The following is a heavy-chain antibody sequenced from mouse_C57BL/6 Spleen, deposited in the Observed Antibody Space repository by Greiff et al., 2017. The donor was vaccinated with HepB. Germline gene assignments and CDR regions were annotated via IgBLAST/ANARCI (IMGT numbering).Heavy chain of an antibody. D-gene: IGHD4-1*01. CDR1: GYTFTSYW. J-gene: IGHJ4*01. CDR3: AREDWDYAMDY. CDR2: IDPSDSET. V-gene: IGHV1-52*01. Sequence: QVHVKQPGAELVRPGSSVKLSCKASGYTFTSYWMHWVKQRPIQGLEWIGNIDPSDSETHYNQKFKDKATLTVDKSSSTAYMQLSSLTSEDSAVYYCAREDWDYAMDYWGQGTSVTVSS.